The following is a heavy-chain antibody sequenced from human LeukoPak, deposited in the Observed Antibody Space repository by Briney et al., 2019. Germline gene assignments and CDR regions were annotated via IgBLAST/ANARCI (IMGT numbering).Heavy chain of an antibody. CDR3: ARVIQDYYDSSGYYYYFDY. Sequence: SQTLSLTCAVSGGSISSGGYSWSWLRQPPGKGLEWIGYIYHSGSTYYNPSLKSRVTISVDRSKNQFSLKLSSVTAADTAVYYCARVIQDYYDSSGYYYYFDYWGQGTLVTVSS. D-gene: IGHD3-22*01. CDR2: IYHSGST. V-gene: IGHV4-30-2*01. CDR1: GGSISSGGYS. J-gene: IGHJ4*02.